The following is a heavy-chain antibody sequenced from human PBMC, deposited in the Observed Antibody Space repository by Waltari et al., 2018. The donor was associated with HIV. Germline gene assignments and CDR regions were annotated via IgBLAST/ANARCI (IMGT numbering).Heavy chain of an antibody. CDR2: ISRSSDYI. V-gene: IGHV3-21*01. J-gene: IGHJ4*02. CDR1: GFSFGRYA. Sequence: EVLLVESGGGLAKPGGSRRPSCAASGFSFGRYAMNWVRQAPGKGLEWIAYISRSSDYIYYADSIKGRFTISRDNAKNSVFLHMDNLRDVDTAVYYCTATVTTRGTFDYWGQGTAVPVS. CDR3: TATVTTRGTFDY. D-gene: IGHD4-17*01.